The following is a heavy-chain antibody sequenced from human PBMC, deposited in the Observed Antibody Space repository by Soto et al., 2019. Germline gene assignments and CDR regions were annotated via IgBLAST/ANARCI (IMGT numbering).Heavy chain of an antibody. CDR1: GFTFSRHA. V-gene: IGHV3-23*01. D-gene: IGHD3-16*01. CDR2: ISGSGGTT. CDR3: AKDTGHYDYVWGWEDFVYY. J-gene: IGHJ4*02. Sequence: EVQLLESGGGLVQPGGSLRLSCAASGFTFSRHAMSWVRQAPGKGPEWFAGISGSGGTTFYADSVKGRFTISRDNFENTVDMQINTVSAEDTAVYYCAKDTGHYDYVWGWEDFVYYWGQGMLVTVSS.